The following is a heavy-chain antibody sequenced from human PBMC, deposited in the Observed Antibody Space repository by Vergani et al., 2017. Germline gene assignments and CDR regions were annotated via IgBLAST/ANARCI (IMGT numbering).Heavy chain of an antibody. V-gene: IGHV3-64D*06. Sequence: EVQLVESGGGLVQPGGSLRLSCSASGFTFSTYTMHWVRQAPGKGLECVSAISSNGGTTYYADSVRGRFTISRDNSKNTLYLQMSSLRAEDTAVYYCVKCDFWSGYPLYYFDYWGQGTLVTVSS. D-gene: IGHD3-3*01. CDR3: VKCDFWSGYPLYYFDY. CDR1: GFTFSTYT. CDR2: ISSNGGTT. J-gene: IGHJ4*02.